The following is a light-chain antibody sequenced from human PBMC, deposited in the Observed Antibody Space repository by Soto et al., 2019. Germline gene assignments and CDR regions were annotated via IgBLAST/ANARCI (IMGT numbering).Light chain of an antibody. Sequence: EIVLTQSPATLSLSPGESATLSCRASQSVSTYLAWYQQKPGQAPRLLIYDASNRATGIPARFSGSGSGTDFTLTISSLEPEDFAVYYCQQRSSWPPITFGQGTRLEIK. V-gene: IGKV3-11*01. CDR1: QSVSTY. J-gene: IGKJ5*01. CDR2: DAS. CDR3: QQRSSWPPIT.